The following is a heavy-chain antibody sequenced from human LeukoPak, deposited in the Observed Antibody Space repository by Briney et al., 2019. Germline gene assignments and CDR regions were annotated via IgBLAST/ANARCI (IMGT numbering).Heavy chain of an antibody. V-gene: IGHV3-53*01. Sequence: PGGSLRLSCAASGFTVSSNYMSWVRQAPGKGLEWVSVIYSGGSTYYADSVEGRFTISRDNSKNTLYLQMNSLRAEDTAVYYCARGVNELPADYWGQGTLVTVSS. CDR1: GFTVSSNY. D-gene: IGHD1-1*01. CDR3: ARGVNELPADY. CDR2: IYSGGST. J-gene: IGHJ4*02.